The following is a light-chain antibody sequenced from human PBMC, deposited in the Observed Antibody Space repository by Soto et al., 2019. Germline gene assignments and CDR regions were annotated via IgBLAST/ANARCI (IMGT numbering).Light chain of an antibody. V-gene: IGLV2-11*01. CDR1: SSDVGGYNY. Sequence: QSVLTQPHSVSGSPGQSVTISCTGTSSDVGGYNYVSWHQHHPGKAPKLIIYDVSERPSGVPDRFSGSKSGNTGNTASLTISGLQAEDEADYYCCSYAGSYTHVFGSGTKLTVL. J-gene: IGLJ1*01. CDR2: DVS. CDR3: CSYAGSYTHV.